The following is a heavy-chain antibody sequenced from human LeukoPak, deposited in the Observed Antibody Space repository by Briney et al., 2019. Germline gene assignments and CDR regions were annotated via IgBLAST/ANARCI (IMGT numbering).Heavy chain of an antibody. Sequence: SETLSLTCTVSGDSVSSYYWSWIRRPPGEGLEWIGYIHYTGSTNYHPSLTSRVSMSVDTSENQFSLKLTPVTAADTAVYYCARGGPNSSGYTVDAFDIWGLGTMITVSS. J-gene: IGHJ3*02. V-gene: IGHV4-59*02. CDR2: IHYTGST. CDR1: GDSVSSYY. D-gene: IGHD3-22*01. CDR3: ARGGPNSSGYTVDAFDI.